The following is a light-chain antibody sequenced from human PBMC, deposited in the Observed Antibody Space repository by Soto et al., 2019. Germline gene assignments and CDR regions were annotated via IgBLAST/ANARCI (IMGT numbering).Light chain of an antibody. V-gene: IGKV3-20*01. CDR3: QQYGSSGT. J-gene: IGKJ1*01. Sequence: EIVWKQSPGTLSLSPGEIATLSCRASQSVSNNYLAWYQQKPGQAPRLLIYGESNRATGIPDRFSGSGSGTDFTLTISRLEPEDFAVYYCQQYGSSGTFGQGTQVEI. CDR2: GES. CDR1: QSVSNNY.